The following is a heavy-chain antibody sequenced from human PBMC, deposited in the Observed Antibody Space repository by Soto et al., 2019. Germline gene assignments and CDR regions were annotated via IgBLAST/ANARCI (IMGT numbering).Heavy chain of an antibody. J-gene: IGHJ4*02. CDR3: AKVPGYCSSTSCQISGYFDY. Sequence: KEPEWVSAISGSGGSTYYADSVKGRFTISRDNSKNTLYLQMNSLRAEDTAVYYCAKVPGYCSSTSCQISGYFDYWGQRTL. V-gene: IGHV3-23*01. D-gene: IGHD2-2*01. CDR2: ISGSGGST.